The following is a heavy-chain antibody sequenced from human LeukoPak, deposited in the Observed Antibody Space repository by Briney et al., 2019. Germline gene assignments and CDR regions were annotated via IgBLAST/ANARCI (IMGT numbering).Heavy chain of an antibody. Sequence: SETLSLTCTVSGGSISSYYWSRIRQPPGKGLEWIGEINHSGSTNYNPSLKSRVTISVDTSKNQFSLKLSSVTAADTAVYYCARAAAVEFWGQGTLVTVSS. D-gene: IGHD6-13*01. CDR1: GGSISSYY. V-gene: IGHV4-34*01. CDR2: INHSGST. CDR3: ARAAAVEF. J-gene: IGHJ4*02.